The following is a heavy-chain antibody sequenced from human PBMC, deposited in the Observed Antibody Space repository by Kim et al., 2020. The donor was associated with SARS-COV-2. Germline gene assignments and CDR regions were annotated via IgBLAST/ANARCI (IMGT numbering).Heavy chain of an antibody. V-gene: IGHV3-48*02. CDR1: GFTFSAYD. CDR2: ITNRRTTI. CDR3: VRDRMGGAFDM. J-gene: IGHJ3*02. D-gene: IGHD3-16*01. Sequence: GGSLRLSCATSGFTFSAYDMNWVRQAPGKGLEWLSGITNRRTTIYYADAVEGRFTIARDNAKNSLFLQMNSLRDEDTALYYCVRDRMGGAFDMWGQGTMGTVSS.